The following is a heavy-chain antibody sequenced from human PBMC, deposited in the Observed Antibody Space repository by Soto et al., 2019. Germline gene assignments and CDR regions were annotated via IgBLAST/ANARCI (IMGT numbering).Heavy chain of an antibody. D-gene: IGHD6-19*01. J-gene: IGHJ3*01. CDR1: GVSVSSACYY. V-gene: IGHV4-61*01. Sequence: QVQLQESGPGLAKPSETLSLTCTVSGVSVSSACYYWSWIRQAPGKELEWIGYIFYTGSANYNPSLKSRVTLSIDTSRNQVSLRLYSVTSADPSVYYFARDGEGAMAGAFNVWGQGTMVTVSS. CDR2: IFYTGSA. CDR3: ARDGEGAMAGAFNV.